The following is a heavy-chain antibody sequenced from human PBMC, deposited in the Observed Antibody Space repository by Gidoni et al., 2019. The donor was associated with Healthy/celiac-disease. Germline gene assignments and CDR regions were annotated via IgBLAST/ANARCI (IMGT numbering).Heavy chain of an antibody. Sequence: QVQLVQSGAEVKKPGSSVKVSCKASGGTFSSYTISWVRQAPGQGLEWMGRIIPILGIANYAQKFQGRVTITADKSTSTAYMELSSLRSEDTAVYYCARGYSYGGLYYYYGMDVWGQGTTVTVSS. V-gene: IGHV1-69*02. CDR1: GGTFSSYT. CDR3: ARGYSYGGLYYYYGMDV. CDR2: IIPILGIA. J-gene: IGHJ6*02. D-gene: IGHD5-18*01.